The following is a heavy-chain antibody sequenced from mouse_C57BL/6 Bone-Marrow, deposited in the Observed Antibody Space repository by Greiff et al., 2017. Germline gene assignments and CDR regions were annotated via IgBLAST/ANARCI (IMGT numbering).Heavy chain of an antibody. D-gene: IGHD2-5*01. CDR1: GYTFTSYT. Sequence: QVQLKESGAELARPGASVKMSCKASGYTFTSYTMHWVKQRPGQGLEWIGYINPSSGYTKYNQKFKDKATLTADKSSSTAYMQLSSLTSEDSAVYYCARLGSNYGGYYFDYWGQGNTLTVSS. J-gene: IGHJ2*01. CDR3: ARLGSNYGGYYFDY. CDR2: INPSSGYT. V-gene: IGHV1-4*01.